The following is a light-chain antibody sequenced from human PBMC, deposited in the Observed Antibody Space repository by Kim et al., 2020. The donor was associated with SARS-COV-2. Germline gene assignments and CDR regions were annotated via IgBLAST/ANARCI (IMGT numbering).Light chain of an antibody. Sequence: SASVGDRVTITCQASQDISNYLNWYQQKPGKAPKLLIYDASNLETGVSSRFSGSGSGTDFTFTISSLQPEDIATYYCQQYDNLLVTFGQGTKLE. V-gene: IGKV1-33*01. CDR1: QDISNY. CDR3: QQYDNLLVT. CDR2: DAS. J-gene: IGKJ2*01.